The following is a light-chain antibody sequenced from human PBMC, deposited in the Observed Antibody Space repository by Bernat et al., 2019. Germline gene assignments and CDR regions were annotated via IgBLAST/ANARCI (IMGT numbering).Light chain of an antibody. CDR1: SSNIGNNY. CDR2: ENN. Sequence: QSVLTQPPSVSAAPGQKVTISCSGSSSNIGNNYVSWYQQLPGTAPRLLIYENNKRPSGIPDRFSDSKSGTSATLSITGLQTGDEADYYCGTWDSSLSAEVFGGGTKLTVL. CDR3: GTWDSSLSAEV. V-gene: IGLV1-51*02. J-gene: IGLJ3*02.